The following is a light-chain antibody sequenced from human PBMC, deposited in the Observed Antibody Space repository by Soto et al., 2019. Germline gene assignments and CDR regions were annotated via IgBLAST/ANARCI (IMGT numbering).Light chain of an antibody. Sequence: DIQITQSPSSLSASVVDRVTVTWRASQSIVTYLNWYLQKPGKAPKLMIYATYNLQSGVPSRFSGSGSGADFTLTISSLQPEDFATYFCQQSYSTPPWTCGQGTKVDIK. CDR2: ATY. CDR3: QQSYSTPPWT. V-gene: IGKV1-39*01. CDR1: QSIVTY. J-gene: IGKJ1*01.